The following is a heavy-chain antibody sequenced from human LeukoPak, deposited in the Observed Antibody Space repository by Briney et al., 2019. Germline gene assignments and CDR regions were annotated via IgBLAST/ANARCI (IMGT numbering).Heavy chain of an antibody. CDR3: ASPYRSRFEY. D-gene: IGHD1-26*01. Sequence: SETLSLTCTVSGVSISSSYWSWIRQPPGKGLEWIGYIHYSGNTNYNPSLKSRVTISEDTSKNQFSLKLSSVTAADTAVYYCASPYRSRFEYWGQGTLVTVSS. V-gene: IGHV4-59*01. CDR1: GVSISSSY. J-gene: IGHJ4*02. CDR2: IHYSGNT.